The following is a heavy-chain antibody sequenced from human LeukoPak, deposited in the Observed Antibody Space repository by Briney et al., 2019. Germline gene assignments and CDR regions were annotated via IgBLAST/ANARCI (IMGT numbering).Heavy chain of an antibody. V-gene: IGHV3-11*04. D-gene: IGHD6-13*01. CDR2: ISSSGSTI. J-gene: IGHJ6*03. CDR3: ARESRADPRPYYYYYMDV. Sequence: GGSLRLSCAASGFTFSDYYMSWIRQAPGKGLEWVSYISSSGSTIYYADSVKGRFTISRDNAKNSLYLQMNSLRAEDTAVYYCARESRADPRPYYYYYMDVWGKGTTVTVSS. CDR1: GFTFSDYY.